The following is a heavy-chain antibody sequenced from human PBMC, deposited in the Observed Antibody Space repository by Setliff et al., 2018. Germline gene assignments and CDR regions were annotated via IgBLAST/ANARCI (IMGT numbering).Heavy chain of an antibody. CDR2: IYYSGST. D-gene: IGHD5-12*01. CDR3: ARSEGRRDGYNW. CDR1: GGSISSGSYY. Sequence: SETLSLTCTVSGGSISSGSYYWGWIRQPPRKGLEWIGTIYYSGSTYYNPSLKSRVTISVDTSKNQFSLKLSSVTAADTAVYYCARSEGRRDGYNWWGQGTLVTVSS. V-gene: IGHV4-39*07. J-gene: IGHJ4*02.